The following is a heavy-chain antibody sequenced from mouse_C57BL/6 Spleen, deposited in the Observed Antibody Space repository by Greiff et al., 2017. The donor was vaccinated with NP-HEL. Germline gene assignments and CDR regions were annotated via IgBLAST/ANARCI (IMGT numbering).Heavy chain of an antibody. D-gene: IGHD1-1*01. CDR1: GYAFSSSW. Sequence: VQLQQSGPELVKPGASVKISCKASGYAFSSSWMNWVKQRPGKGLEWIGRIYPGDGDTNYNGKFKGKATLTADKSSSTAYMQLSSLTSEDYEVYFCARANDYYGSRGNYFDYWGQGTTLTVSS. CDR2: IYPGDGDT. V-gene: IGHV1-82*01. J-gene: IGHJ2*01. CDR3: ARANDYYGSRGNYFDY.